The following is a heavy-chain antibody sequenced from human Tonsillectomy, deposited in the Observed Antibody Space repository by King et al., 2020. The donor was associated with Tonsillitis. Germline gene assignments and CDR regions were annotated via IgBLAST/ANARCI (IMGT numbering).Heavy chain of an antibody. CDR1: GYRFTSYW. CDR3: ARPPNFGY. V-gene: IGHV5-51*03. CDR2: IYPSDSDT. Sequence: DVQLVQSGAEVKKSGESLKISCQGSGYRFTSYWIAWVRQTPGKGLEWVGTIYPSDSDTRYSPSFQGHVTISADKSISTAYLQWTRLKASDTAMYYCARPPNFGYWGQGTLVTVSS. J-gene: IGHJ4*02.